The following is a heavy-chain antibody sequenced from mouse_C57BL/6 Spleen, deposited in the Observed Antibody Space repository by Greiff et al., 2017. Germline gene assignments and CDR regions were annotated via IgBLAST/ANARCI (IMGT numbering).Heavy chain of an antibody. CDR1: GYTFTSYW. D-gene: IGHD1-1*01. CDR3: ARFFHGSSYWYFDV. Sequence: QVQLQQSGTELVKPGASVKLSCKASGYTFTSYWMHWVKQRPGQGLEWIGNINPSNGGTNYNEKFKSKATLTVDKSSSTAYMQLSSLTSEDAAVYYGARFFHGSSYWYFDVWGTGTTVTVSS. J-gene: IGHJ1*03. V-gene: IGHV1-53*01. CDR2: INPSNGGT.